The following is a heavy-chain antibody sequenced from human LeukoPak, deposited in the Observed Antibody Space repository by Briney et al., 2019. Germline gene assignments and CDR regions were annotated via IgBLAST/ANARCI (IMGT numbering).Heavy chain of an antibody. CDR1: GFTFSRYW. CDR2: INGDGSDT. D-gene: IGHD1-26*01. CDR3: VIDPPEREELFDY. Sequence: GGSLRLSCAASGFTFSRYWMHWVRQAPGKGLVWVSRINGDGSDTSYADSVKGRFTISRDNAKNTLFLQMNSLRAEDTAVYYCVIDPPEREELFDYWGQGILVTVSS. J-gene: IGHJ4*02. V-gene: IGHV3-74*01.